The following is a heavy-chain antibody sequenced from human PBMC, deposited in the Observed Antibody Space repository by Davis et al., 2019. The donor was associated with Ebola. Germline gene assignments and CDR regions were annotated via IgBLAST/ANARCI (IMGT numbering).Heavy chain of an antibody. CDR3: AGVQTTALGYYYYGMDV. J-gene: IGHJ6*02. CDR2: VYYGGGT. D-gene: IGHD1-14*01. Sequence: MPSETLSLTCSVSGGSISNYHWNWIRQPPGKGLEWIGHVYYGGGTNYNPAFRSRVTISVDTSKSQFSLKLSSVTAADTAVYYCAGVQTTALGYYYYGMDVWGQGTTVTVSS. CDR1: GGSISNYH. V-gene: IGHV4-59*12.